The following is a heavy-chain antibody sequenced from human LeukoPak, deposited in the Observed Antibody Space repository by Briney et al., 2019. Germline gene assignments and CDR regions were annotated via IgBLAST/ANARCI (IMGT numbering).Heavy chain of an antibody. CDR2: INPNSGGT. Sequence: ASVKVSCKASGYTFTGYYMHWVRQAPGQGLEWMGWINPNSGGTNYAQKFQGRVTMTRDTSISTAYMELSRVRSDDTAVYYCARGGRWLGYCSSTSCPLGDWFDPWGQGTLVTVSS. J-gene: IGHJ5*02. CDR3: ARGGRWLGYCSSTSCPLGDWFDP. V-gene: IGHV1-2*02. CDR1: GYTFTGYY. D-gene: IGHD2-2*01.